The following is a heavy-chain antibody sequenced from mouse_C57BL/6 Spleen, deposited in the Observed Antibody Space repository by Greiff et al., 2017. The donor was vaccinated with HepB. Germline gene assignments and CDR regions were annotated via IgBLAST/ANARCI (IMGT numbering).Heavy chain of an antibody. CDR1: GYSITSGYY. D-gene: IGHD1-1*01. CDR3: ARETNYYGSSYGYFDV. CDR2: ISYDGSN. Sequence: VQLQQSGPGLVKPSRSLSLTCSVTGYSITSGYYWNWIRQFPGNKLEWMGYISYDGSNNYNPSLKNRISITRDTSKNQFFLKLNSVTTEDTATYYGARETNYYGSSYGYFDVWGTGTTVTVSS. J-gene: IGHJ1*03. V-gene: IGHV3-6*01.